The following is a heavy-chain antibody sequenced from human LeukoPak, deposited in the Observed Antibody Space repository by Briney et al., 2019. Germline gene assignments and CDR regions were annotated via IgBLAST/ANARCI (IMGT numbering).Heavy chain of an antibody. Sequence: PGGSLRLSCAASGLTFSSYEMSWVRQAPGKGLEWLSYISTGGSTTHYADSVKGRFTMSRDNVKNSLYLQMNSLRAEDTAVYYCARYYGSGSYVTGGMAVWGQGTTVTVSS. J-gene: IGHJ6*02. CDR2: ISTGGSTT. CDR3: ARYYGSGSYVTGGMAV. V-gene: IGHV3-48*03. D-gene: IGHD3-10*01. CDR1: GLTFSSYE.